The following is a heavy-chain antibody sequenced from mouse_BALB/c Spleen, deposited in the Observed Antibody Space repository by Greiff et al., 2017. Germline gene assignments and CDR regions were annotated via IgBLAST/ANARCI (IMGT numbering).Heavy chain of an antibody. CDR1: GFNIKDTY. J-gene: IGHJ1*01. CDR2: IDPANGNT. CDR3: ARAYRYEWYFDV. D-gene: IGHD2-14*01. Sequence: EVQLVESGAELVKPGASVKLSCTASGFNIKDTYMHWVKQRPEQGLEWIGRIDPANGNTKYDPKFQGKATITADTSSNTAYLQLSSLTSEDTAVYYCARAYRYEWYFDVWGAGTTVTVSS. V-gene: IGHV14-3*02.